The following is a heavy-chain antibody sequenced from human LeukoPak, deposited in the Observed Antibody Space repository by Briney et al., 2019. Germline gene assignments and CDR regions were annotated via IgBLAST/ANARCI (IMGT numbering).Heavy chain of an antibody. Sequence: PSETLSLTCTVSGGSINNYYWTWIRQPAGKGLEWIGRICSSGKTNYNPSLKSRVTMSVDTSNNQLSLMMTSVTAADTAVFYCARTPQGDNYFDYWGQGHLVTVSS. J-gene: IGHJ4*02. V-gene: IGHV4-4*07. CDR1: GGSINNYY. CDR2: ICSSGKT. D-gene: IGHD3-9*01. CDR3: ARTPQGDNYFDY.